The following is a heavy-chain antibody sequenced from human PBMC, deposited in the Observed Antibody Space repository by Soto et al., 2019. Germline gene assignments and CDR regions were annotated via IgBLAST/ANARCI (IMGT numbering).Heavy chain of an antibody. CDR2: ISYDGSNK. D-gene: IGHD4-17*01. CDR1: GFTFSSYA. J-gene: IGHJ4*02. V-gene: IGHV3-30-3*01. CDR3: ARVGYGDPA. Sequence: QVQLVESGGGVVQPGRSLRLSCAASGFTFSSYAMHWVRQAPGKGLEWVAVISYDGSNKYYADSVKGRFTISRDNSKNTLYLQMNSLRAEDMAVYYCARVGYGDPAWGQGTLVTVSS.